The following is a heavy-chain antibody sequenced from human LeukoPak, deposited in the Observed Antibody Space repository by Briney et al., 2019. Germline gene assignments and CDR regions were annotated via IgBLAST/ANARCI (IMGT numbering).Heavy chain of an antibody. J-gene: IGHJ3*02. CDR1: GGSISSYY. D-gene: IGHD2-15*01. CDR3: ARHEVVVAASDAFDI. Sequence: PSETLSLTCTVSGGSISSYYWSWIRQPPGKGLDGIGYIYYSGSTNYNPSLKSRVTISVDTSKNQFSLKLSSVTAADTAVYYCARHEVVVAASDAFDIWGQGTMVTVSS. CDR2: IYYSGST. V-gene: IGHV4-59*08.